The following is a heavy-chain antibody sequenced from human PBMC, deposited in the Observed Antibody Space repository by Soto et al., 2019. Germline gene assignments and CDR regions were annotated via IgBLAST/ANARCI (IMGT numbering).Heavy chain of an antibody. CDR1: GGSFSGYY. V-gene: IGHV4-34*01. D-gene: IGHD1-7*01. J-gene: IGHJ4*02. CDR2: INHSGST. Sequence: SETLSPTCAVYGGSFSGYYWSWIRQPPGKGLEWIGEINHSGSTNYNPSLKSRVTISVDTSKNQFSLKLSSVTAADTAVYYCARAIPYWNWPAYFDYWGQGTLVNVS. CDR3: ARAIPYWNWPAYFDY.